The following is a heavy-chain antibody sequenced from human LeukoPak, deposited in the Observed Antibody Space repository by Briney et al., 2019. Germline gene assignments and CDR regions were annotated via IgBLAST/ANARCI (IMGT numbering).Heavy chain of an antibody. D-gene: IGHD3-10*01. J-gene: IGHJ4*02. CDR3: TGNYYGSGSYADFDY. Sequence: GGTLRLSCAASGFTFSSYGMSWVRQAPGKGLEWVSAISGSGGSTYYADSVKGRFTISRDNSKNTAYLQMDSLKTEDTAVYYCTGNYYGSGSYADFDYWGQGTLVTVSS. V-gene: IGHV3-23*01. CDR1: GFTFSSYG. CDR2: ISGSGGST.